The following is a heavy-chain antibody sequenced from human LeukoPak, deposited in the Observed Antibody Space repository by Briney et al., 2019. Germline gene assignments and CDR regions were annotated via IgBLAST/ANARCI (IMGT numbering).Heavy chain of an antibody. D-gene: IGHD5-18*01. CDR3: ARDQGYSYEGYYYGMDV. CDR2: ISSSGSTI. Sequence: GGSLRLSCAASGFTFSDYYMRWIRQAPGKGLEWVSYISSSGSTIYYADSVKGRFTISRDNAKNSLYLQMNSLRAEDTAVFYYARDQGYSYEGYYYGMDVWGQGTTVTVSS. J-gene: IGHJ6*02. V-gene: IGHV3-11*01. CDR1: GFTFSDYY.